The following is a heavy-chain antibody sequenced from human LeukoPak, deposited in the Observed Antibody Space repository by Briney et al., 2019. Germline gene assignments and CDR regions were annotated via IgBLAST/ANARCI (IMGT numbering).Heavy chain of an antibody. CDR3: TRDYPASFDV. CDR2: IRSTIYGGTT. Sequence: GGSLRLSCAASGFTFSSYAMSWVRQAPGKGLEWLGFIRSTIYGGTTDYAASVKGRFTISRDDSKSIAYLQMNSLKTEDTAMYYCTRDYPASFDVWGQGTLVTVSS. V-gene: IGHV3-49*04. J-gene: IGHJ3*01. CDR1: GFTFSSYA.